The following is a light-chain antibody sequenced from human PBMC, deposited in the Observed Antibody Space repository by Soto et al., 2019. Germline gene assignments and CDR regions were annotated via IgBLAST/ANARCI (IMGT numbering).Light chain of an antibody. CDR1: SSDVGGYNY. V-gene: IGLV2-14*01. J-gene: IGLJ1*01. Sequence: LTQPASVSGSPGQSITISCTGTSSDVGGYNYVSWYQQHPGKAPKLMIYEVSNRPSGVSNRFSGSKSGNTASLTISGLQAEDEADYYCSSYTSSFYVFGTGTKVTVL. CDR2: EVS. CDR3: SSYTSSFYV.